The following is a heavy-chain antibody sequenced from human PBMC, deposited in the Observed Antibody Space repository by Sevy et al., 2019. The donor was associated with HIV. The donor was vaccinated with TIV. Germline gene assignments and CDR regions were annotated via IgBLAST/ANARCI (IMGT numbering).Heavy chain of an antibody. V-gene: IGHV4-34*01. CDR2: INHSGST. D-gene: IGHD3-22*01. CDR3: ASHFYYYDSSGYYTALDYGMDV. CDR1: GGSFGGYY. Sequence: SETLSLTCAVYGGSFGGYYWSWIRQPPGKGLEWIGEINHSGSTNYNPSLKSRVTISVDTSKNQFSLKLSSVTAADTAVYYCASHFYYYDSSGYYTALDYGMDVWGQGTTVTVSS. J-gene: IGHJ6*02.